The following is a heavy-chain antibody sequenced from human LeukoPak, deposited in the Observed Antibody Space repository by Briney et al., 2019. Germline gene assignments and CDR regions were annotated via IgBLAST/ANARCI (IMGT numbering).Heavy chain of an antibody. D-gene: IGHD3-9*01. Sequence: SETLSLTCTVSGASISGSGYYWGWIRQPPGKGLEWIGNIYDSGSTYYNASLQSRVTISVDTSKNQFSLKLSSVTAADTAVYYCARGYDILTGYANWFDPWGQGTLVTVSS. V-gene: IGHV4-39*07. CDR1: GASISGSGYY. CDR2: IYDSGST. CDR3: ARGYDILTGYANWFDP. J-gene: IGHJ5*02.